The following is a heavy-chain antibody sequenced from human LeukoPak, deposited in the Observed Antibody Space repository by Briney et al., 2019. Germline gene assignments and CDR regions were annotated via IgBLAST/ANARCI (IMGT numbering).Heavy chain of an antibody. V-gene: IGHV3-23*01. D-gene: IGHD3-10*01. Sequence: PGGSLRLSCAASGITFSSYGMSWVRQAPGKGLEWVSAISGSGGSTYYADSVKGRFTISRDNSKNTLYLQMNSLRAEDTAVYYCAKESVLLWFGELLFWFDPWGQGTLVTVSS. CDR3: AKESVLLWFGELLFWFDP. CDR2: ISGSGGST. CDR1: GITFSSYG. J-gene: IGHJ5*02.